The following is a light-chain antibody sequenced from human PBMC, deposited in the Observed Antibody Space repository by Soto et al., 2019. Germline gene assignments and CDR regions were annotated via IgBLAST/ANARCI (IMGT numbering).Light chain of an antibody. V-gene: IGLV1-44*01. J-gene: IGLJ3*02. Sequence: VLTQPPSASGTPGQRVTISCSGSSSNIGSNTVNWYQQLPGTAPTLLIYSNNQRPSGVPDRFSGSKSGTSASLAVNGLQSGDEADYYCAAWDDSLNGPLFGGGTKLTVL. CDR3: AAWDDSLNGPL. CDR1: SSNIGSNT. CDR2: SNN.